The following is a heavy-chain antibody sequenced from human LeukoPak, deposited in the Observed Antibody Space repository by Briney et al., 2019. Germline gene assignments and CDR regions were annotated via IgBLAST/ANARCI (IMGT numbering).Heavy chain of an antibody. J-gene: IGHJ4*02. D-gene: IGHD3-10*01. CDR3: AKVQKTGTGRGYSDY. Sequence: SETLSLTCTVSGGSISSSSYYWGWIRQPPGKGLEWIGNIDYSGSTFQYPSLKSRVTISTDTSKNQFSLELSSVTAADLAVYYCAKVQKTGTGRGYSDYWGQGTLVTVSS. CDR2: IDYSGST. CDR1: GGSISSSSYY. V-gene: IGHV4-39*07.